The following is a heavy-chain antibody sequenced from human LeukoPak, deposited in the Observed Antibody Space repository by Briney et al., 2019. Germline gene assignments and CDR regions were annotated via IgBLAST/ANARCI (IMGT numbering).Heavy chain of an antibody. D-gene: IGHD3-3*02. V-gene: IGHV3-9*01. CDR2: ISWNSGSI. J-gene: IGHJ4*02. Sequence: GRSLRLSCAASGFTFDDYAMHWVRQAPGKGLEWVSGISWNSGSIGYADSVKGRFTISRDNAKNSLYLQMNRLRAEDTALYYCAKGSDEGISGIDYWGQGTLVTVSS. CDR3: AKGSDEGISGIDY. CDR1: GFTFDDYA.